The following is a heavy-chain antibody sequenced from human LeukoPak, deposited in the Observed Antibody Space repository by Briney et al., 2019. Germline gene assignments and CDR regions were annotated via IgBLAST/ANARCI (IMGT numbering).Heavy chain of an antibody. CDR3: ARDGPTSTAPFDY. D-gene: IGHD1-26*01. CDR2: FYHAGNS. CDR1: GGPITSHF. Sequence: SETLSLTCTVSGGPITSHFWSWIRQPPGEGLEWIGNFYHAGNSNLNPSLKSRVTMSIDTSKNQFSLKLRSMTAADTAVCYCARDGPTSTAPFDYWGQGTLVTVSS. J-gene: IGHJ4*02. V-gene: IGHV4-59*11.